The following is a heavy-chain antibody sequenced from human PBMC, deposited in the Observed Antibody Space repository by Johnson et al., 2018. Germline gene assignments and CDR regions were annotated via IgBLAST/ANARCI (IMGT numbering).Heavy chain of an antibody. V-gene: IGHV3-9*01. Sequence: EVQLLESGGGLVQPGRSLRLSCAASGFTFDDYAMHWVRQAPGKGLEWVSGISWNSGSIGYADSVKGGFTINRDNAKNSLYLQMNSLRAEDTALYYFAKDRFWRGPNYCYDMDVWGKGTTVNVSS. CDR3: AKDRFWRGPNYCYDMDV. CDR2: ISWNSGSI. D-gene: IGHD3-3*01. CDR1: GFTFDDYA. J-gene: IGHJ6*03.